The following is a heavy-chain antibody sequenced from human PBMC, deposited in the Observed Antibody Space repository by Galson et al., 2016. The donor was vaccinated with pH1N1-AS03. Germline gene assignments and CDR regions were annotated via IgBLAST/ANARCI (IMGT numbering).Heavy chain of an antibody. CDR2: ISSGGEAI. D-gene: IGHD5-24*01. CDR1: GFSLTDYY. V-gene: IGHV3-11*01. CDR3: ATTDGYNSYFDY. Sequence: SLRLSCAASGFSLTDYYINWIRQAPGKGLEWVAHISSGGEAIFYADSVKGRFTTSRDNAKSSVYLQIHSLRADGTAVYYCATTDGYNSYFDYWGQGTLVTVSP. J-gene: IGHJ4*02.